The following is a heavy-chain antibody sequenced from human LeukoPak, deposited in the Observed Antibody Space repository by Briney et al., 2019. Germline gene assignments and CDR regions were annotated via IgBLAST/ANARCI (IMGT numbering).Heavy chain of an antibody. CDR2: IWYDGSNK. J-gene: IGHJ4*02. CDR3: ARGSGYSYVGS. V-gene: IGHV3-33*01. D-gene: IGHD5-18*01. Sequence: GGSLRLSCAASGFTFSSYGMPWVRQAPGKGLEWVAVIWYDGSNKYYADSVKGRFTISRDNSKNTLYLQMNSLRAEDTAVYYCARGSGYSYVGSWGQGTLVTVSS. CDR1: GFTFSSYG.